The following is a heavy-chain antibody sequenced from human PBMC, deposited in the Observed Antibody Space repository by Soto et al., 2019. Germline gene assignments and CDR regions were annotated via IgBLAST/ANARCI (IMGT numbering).Heavy chain of an antibody. CDR2: ISGSGGTT. Sequence: PGGSLRVSCAASGFTFSSYAMTWVRQAPGKGLEWVSGISGSGGTTYYAASVKGRFTISRDNSKNTLYLQMNSLRAEDTAIYYCAKGHRSSTSCYSDYWGQGTLVTVSS. D-gene: IGHD2-2*01. V-gene: IGHV3-23*01. CDR1: GFTFSSYA. CDR3: AKGHRSSTSCYSDY. J-gene: IGHJ4*02.